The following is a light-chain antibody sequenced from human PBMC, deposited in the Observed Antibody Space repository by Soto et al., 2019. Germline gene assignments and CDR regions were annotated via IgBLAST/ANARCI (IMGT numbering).Light chain of an antibody. CDR1: QSVRSNY. CDR3: HQYDTSPPLP. Sequence: EIVLTQSPGTLSLSPGDRATLSCRASQSVRSNYLAWYQQKPGQAPRLLLYGASSRATGIPDRLSGSGSGTAFTLTISRLVDEAFAEYNCHQYDTSPPLPFGGGTKVEIK. J-gene: IGKJ4*01. V-gene: IGKV3-20*01. CDR2: GAS.